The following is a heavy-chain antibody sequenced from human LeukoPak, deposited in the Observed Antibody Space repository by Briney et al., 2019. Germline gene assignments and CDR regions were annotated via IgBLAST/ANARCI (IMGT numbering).Heavy chain of an antibody. Sequence: PGGSLRLSCTASGFTFSSYAMSWVRQAPGEGLDWVSSISGDSVHTHYVDSLRGRLTISRDNSRDTLFLQMNSLRVEDTAVYYCVRKRHGNYHFDSWGRGTLVTVSS. CDR2: ISGDSVHT. D-gene: IGHD5-24*01. V-gene: IGHV3-23*01. CDR1: GFTFSSYA. CDR3: VRKRHGNYHFDS. J-gene: IGHJ4*02.